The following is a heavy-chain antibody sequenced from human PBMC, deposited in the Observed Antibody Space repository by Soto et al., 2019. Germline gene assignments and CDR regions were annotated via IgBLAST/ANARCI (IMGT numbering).Heavy chain of an antibody. CDR2: MNPSSGRT. CDR3: ARAGSTWHNYYYYGVDV. D-gene: IGHD6-13*01. Sequence: QVQLVQSGAEVKKPGASVKVSCKASGYTFTSYDINWVRQAPGQGLEWMGWMNPSSGRTGYAQKFQGRVTMTRNTSISTAYMELSSLRSEDTAVYYCARAGSTWHNYYYYGVDVWGQGTTVTVSS. J-gene: IGHJ6*02. V-gene: IGHV1-8*01. CDR1: GYTFTSYD.